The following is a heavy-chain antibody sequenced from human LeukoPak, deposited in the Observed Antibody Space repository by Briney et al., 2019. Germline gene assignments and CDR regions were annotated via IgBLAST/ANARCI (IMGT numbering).Heavy chain of an antibody. CDR2: MNPNSGNT. V-gene: IGHV1-8*02. Sequence: ASVKVSCKASVYTFTSYGINWVRQATGQGLEWMGWMNPNSGNTGYAQKFQGRVTMTRNSSITTAYMELSSLRSEDTAVYYCARRHGRCSDGSCYYPDYWGQGTLVTVSS. CDR3: ARRHGRCSDGSCYYPDY. J-gene: IGHJ4*02. D-gene: IGHD2-15*01. CDR1: VYTFTSYG.